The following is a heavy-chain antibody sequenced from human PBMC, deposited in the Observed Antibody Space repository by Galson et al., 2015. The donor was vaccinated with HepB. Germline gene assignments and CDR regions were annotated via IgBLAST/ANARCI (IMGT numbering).Heavy chain of an antibody. CDR1: GFTFSSYA. CDR3: AKDMGIAARWVYGWFDP. V-gene: IGHV3-23*01. J-gene: IGHJ5*02. Sequence: SLRLSCAASGFTFSSYAMSWVRQAPGKGLEWVSAISGSGGSTYYADSVKGRFTISRDNSKNTLYLQMNSLRAEDTAVYYCAKDMGIAARWVYGWFDPWGQGTLVTVSS. CDR2: ISGSGGST. D-gene: IGHD6-6*01.